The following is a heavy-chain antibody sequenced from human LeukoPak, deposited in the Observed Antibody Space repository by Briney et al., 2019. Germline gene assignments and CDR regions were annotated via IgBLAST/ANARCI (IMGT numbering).Heavy chain of an antibody. CDR3: ARGRRGFAYYYYMDV. Sequence: SETLSLTCPVYGGIYSYYHWSWLRQPPSKGLEWIGEINHSGSTNYNPSLKSRVTISVDTSKNQFSLKLSSVTAADTAVYYCARGRRGFAYYYYMDVWGKGTTVTVSS. J-gene: IGHJ6*03. V-gene: IGHV4-34*01. CDR1: GGIYSYYH. CDR2: INHSGST. D-gene: IGHD5-12*01.